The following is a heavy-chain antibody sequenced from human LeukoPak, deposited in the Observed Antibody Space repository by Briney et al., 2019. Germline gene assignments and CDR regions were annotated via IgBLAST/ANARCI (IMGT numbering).Heavy chain of an antibody. D-gene: IGHD1-26*01. J-gene: IGHJ6*03. CDR3: ARRRGSYYGSYYYYMDV. CDR2: IGSSGSPI. CDR1: GFTFSDYY. Sequence: PGGSLRLSCAASGFTFSDYYMSWIRQAPGKGLEWVSYIGSSGSPIYYADSVKGRFTISRDNAKNSLYLQMNSLRAEDTAVYYCARRRGSYYGSYYYYMDVWGKGTTVTVSS. V-gene: IGHV3-11*04.